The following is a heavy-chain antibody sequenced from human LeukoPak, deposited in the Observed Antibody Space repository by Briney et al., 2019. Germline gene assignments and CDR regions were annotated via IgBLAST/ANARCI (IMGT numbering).Heavy chain of an antibody. Sequence: PSQTLSLTCTVSGGSISSGSYYWSWIRQPAGKGLEWIGRIYTSGSTHYNPSLKSRVTISVDTSKNQFSLKLSSVTAADTAVYYCARDTGYCSSTSCYRPVDIWGQGTMVTVSS. CDR3: ARDTGYCSSTSCYRPVDI. CDR1: GGSISSGSYY. J-gene: IGHJ3*02. D-gene: IGHD2-2*02. CDR2: IYTSGST. V-gene: IGHV4-61*02.